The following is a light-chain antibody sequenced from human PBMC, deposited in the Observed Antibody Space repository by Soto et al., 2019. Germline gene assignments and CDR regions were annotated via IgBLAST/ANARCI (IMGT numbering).Light chain of an antibody. V-gene: IGLV1-40*01. CDR3: CSYTDGSSLV. J-gene: IGLJ3*02. Sequence: QSVLTQPRSVSGAPGQRVTISCTGSSSNIGAGYDVHWYQQLPGTAPKVLIYGNNNRPSGVPDRFSGSKSATSASLAITGLQSEDEADYYCCSYTDGSSLVFGGGTKLTVL. CDR2: GNN. CDR1: SSNIGAGYD.